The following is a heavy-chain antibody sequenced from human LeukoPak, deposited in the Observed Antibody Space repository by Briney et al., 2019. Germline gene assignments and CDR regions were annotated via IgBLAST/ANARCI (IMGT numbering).Heavy chain of an antibody. CDR3: ARVRGWYRNAFDI. CDR2: ISSSSSYI. Sequence: GGSLRLSCAASGFTFSSYSMNWVRQAPGKGLDWVSSISSSSSYIYYADSVKGRFTISRDNAKNSLYLQMNSLRAEDTAVYYCARVRGWYRNAFDIWGQGTMVTVSS. D-gene: IGHD6-19*01. CDR1: GFTFSSYS. V-gene: IGHV3-21*01. J-gene: IGHJ3*02.